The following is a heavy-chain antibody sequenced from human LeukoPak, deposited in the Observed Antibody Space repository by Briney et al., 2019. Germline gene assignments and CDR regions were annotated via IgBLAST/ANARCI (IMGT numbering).Heavy chain of an antibody. CDR2: ISSSSSTI. Sequence: GGSLRLSRAASGFTFSSYSMNWARQAPGKGLEWVSYISSSSSTIYYADSVKGRFTISRDNAKNSLYLQMNSLRAEDTAVYYCARESSSSWRDFDYWGQGTLVTVSS. D-gene: IGHD6-13*01. CDR1: GFTFSSYS. J-gene: IGHJ4*02. V-gene: IGHV3-48*01. CDR3: ARESSSSWRDFDY.